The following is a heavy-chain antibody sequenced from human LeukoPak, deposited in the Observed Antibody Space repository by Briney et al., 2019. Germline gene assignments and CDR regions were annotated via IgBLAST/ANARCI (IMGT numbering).Heavy chain of an antibody. CDR2: IKQDGSEK. D-gene: IGHD3-22*01. Sequence: GGSLRLSCAASGFTFSSYWMSWVRQAPGKGLEWVANIKQDGSEKYYVDSVKGRFTISRDNAKNSLYLQMNSLRAEDTAVYYCARGGEYDSSGYDYWGQGTLVTVSS. J-gene: IGHJ4*02. CDR1: GFTFSSYW. CDR3: ARGGEYDSSGYDY. V-gene: IGHV3-7*01.